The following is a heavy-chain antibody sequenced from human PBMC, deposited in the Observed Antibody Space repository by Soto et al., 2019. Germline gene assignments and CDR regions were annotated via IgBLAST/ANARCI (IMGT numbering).Heavy chain of an antibody. Sequence: RTCTVSSGSISSGGYYWSWIRQHPVKCLEWIGYINYSGTTYYSPSLRSRLTISVDTSKNQFSLRLSSVTVADTAVYFCAQYDGSAVKGYFDYWGQGIMVTVS. CDR1: SGSISSGGYY. J-gene: IGHJ4*02. V-gene: IGHV4-31*03. CDR2: INYSGTT. D-gene: IGHD3-22*01. CDR3: AQYDGSAVKGYFDY.